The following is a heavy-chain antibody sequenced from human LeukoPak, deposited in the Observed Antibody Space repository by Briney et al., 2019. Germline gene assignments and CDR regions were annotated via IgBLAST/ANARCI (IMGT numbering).Heavy chain of an antibody. CDR1: GFTFSGHW. CDR2: DGSGT. CDR3: ARARWYSCDY. V-gene: IGHV3-74*01. J-gene: IGHJ4*02. D-gene: IGHD5-24*01. Sequence: GGSLRLSCAVSGFTFSGHWMFWVRQAPGKGLEWVSSDGSGTGYTDSVKGRFTVSRDNARNTLYQQMNSLRAEDTAVYYCARARWYSCDYWGQGTLVTVSS.